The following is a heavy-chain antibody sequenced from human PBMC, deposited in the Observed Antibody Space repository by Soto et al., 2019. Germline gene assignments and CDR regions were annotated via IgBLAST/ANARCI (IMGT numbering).Heavy chain of an antibody. D-gene: IGHD2-15*01. Sequence: QVQLVQSGAEVKKPGSSVKVSCKASGGTFSSYAISWVRQAPGQGLEWMGGIIPIFGTANYAQKFQGRVTITADESTSTAYMELSSLRSEDTVVYYCARDRMILGYCSGGSCFGWFDPWGQGTLVTVSS. CDR3: ARDRMILGYCSGGSCFGWFDP. CDR1: GGTFSSYA. V-gene: IGHV1-69*01. J-gene: IGHJ5*02. CDR2: IIPIFGTA.